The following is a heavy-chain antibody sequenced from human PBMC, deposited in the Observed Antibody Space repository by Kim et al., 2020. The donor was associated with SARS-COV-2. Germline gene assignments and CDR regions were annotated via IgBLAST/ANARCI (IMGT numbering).Heavy chain of an antibody. V-gene: IGHV4-4*07. CDR3: ARTAAGLDY. J-gene: IGHJ4*02. Sequence: STNYNPSLKSRVTMSVDTAENQFSLKLSSVTAADTAVYYCARTAAGLDYWGQGTLVTVSS. D-gene: IGHD6-13*01. CDR2: ST.